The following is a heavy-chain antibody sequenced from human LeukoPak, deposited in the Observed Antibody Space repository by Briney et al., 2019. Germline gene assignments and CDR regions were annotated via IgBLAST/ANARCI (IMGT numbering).Heavy chain of an antibody. J-gene: IGHJ4*02. Sequence: RPGGSLRLSCAASGFTFDGYGMNWVRQVPGKGLEWVSTINWNGGSSSYADSVKGRFTISRDNSKNMLYLQMNNLRAEDTAVYYCAKDNYITMIGGHDYWGQGTLVTVSS. CDR2: INWNGGSS. V-gene: IGHV3-20*04. D-gene: IGHD3-22*01. CDR3: AKDNYITMIGGHDY. CDR1: GFTFDGYG.